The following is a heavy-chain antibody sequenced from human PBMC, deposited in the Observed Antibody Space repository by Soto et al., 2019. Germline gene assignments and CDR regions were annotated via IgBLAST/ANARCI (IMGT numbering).Heavy chain of an antibody. J-gene: IGHJ4*02. Sequence: QVQLVESGGGVVQPGRSLRLSCATSGFTFSTYGMHWVRQAPGKGLEWVAVISSDGSYKYYADSVRGRFTISRDNSKNTLYLQMNSLSAEDTAVYYCAQGLPGDYYFDYWGQGTLVTVSS. CDR1: GFTFSTYG. CDR3: AQGLPGDYYFDY. CDR2: ISSDGSYK. V-gene: IGHV3-30*18. D-gene: IGHD3-3*01.